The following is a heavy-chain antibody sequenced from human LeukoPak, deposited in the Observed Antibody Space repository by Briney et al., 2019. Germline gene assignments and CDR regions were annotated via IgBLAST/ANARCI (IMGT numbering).Heavy chain of an antibody. CDR2: ISSGGGTT. CDR1: GFTFNNYG. J-gene: IGHJ4*02. Sequence: GGSLRLSCAASGFTFNNYGMSWVRQAPGKGLEWVSTISSGGGTTTYADSVKGRFTISRDNSKNTLYLEMNSLRAEDTAVYYCAKDIGSYYDYWGQGILVTVSS. V-gene: IGHV3-23*01. D-gene: IGHD3-10*01. CDR3: AKDIGSYYDY.